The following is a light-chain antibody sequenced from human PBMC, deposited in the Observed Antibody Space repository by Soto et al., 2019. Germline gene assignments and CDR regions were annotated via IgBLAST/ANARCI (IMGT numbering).Light chain of an antibody. CDR3: QQVKTYPRT. CDR2: EES. Sequence: DIQMTQSPSTLSASVGDRVTITCRASQGISSYLAWYQQKPGKPPKLLIYEESTLHSGVPSRFSGRKSGTQFTLTIDSLQPEDFATYYCQQVKTYPRTFGGGTKVDI. CDR1: QGISSY. J-gene: IGKJ4*01. V-gene: IGKV1-9*01.